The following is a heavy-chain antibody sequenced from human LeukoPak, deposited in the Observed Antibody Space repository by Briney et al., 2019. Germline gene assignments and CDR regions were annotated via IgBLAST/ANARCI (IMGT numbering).Heavy chain of an antibody. CDR2: ISSSSSTI. D-gene: IGHD5-18*01. CDR3: ARDPTYSYGPV. Sequence: GGSLRLSCAASGFTFSSYSMNWVRQAPGKGLEWVSYISSSSSTIYYADSVKGRFTTSRDNAKNSLYLQMNSLRAEDTAVYYCARDPTYSYGPVWGQGTLVTVSS. V-gene: IGHV3-48*01. J-gene: IGHJ4*02. CDR1: GFTFSSYS.